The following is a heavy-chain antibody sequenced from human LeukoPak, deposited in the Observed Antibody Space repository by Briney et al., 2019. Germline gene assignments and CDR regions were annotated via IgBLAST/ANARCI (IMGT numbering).Heavy chain of an antibody. Sequence: SETLSLTCAVSGGPFSGYFWSWIRQSSGKGLEWIGEIHNSGTTNYNPSLNSRVTISEDTSKNQFYLNLSSVTAADTAVYYCARRYYYNLGSFPFDFWGQGTLVSVSS. J-gene: IGHJ4*02. CDR2: IHNSGTT. V-gene: IGHV4-34*01. CDR1: GGPFSGYF. D-gene: IGHD3-10*01. CDR3: ARRYYYNLGSFPFDF.